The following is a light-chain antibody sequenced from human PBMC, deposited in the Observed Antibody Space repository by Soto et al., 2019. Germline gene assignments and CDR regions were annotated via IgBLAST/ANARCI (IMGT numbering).Light chain of an antibody. CDR2: EVS. CDR3: SSYTSSSTDV. V-gene: IGLV2-14*01. Sequence: QSALTQPASMSGSPGQSITISCAGTSSDVGGYNYVSWYQQHPDKAPKLMIYEVSRRPSGVSNRFSGSKSGNTASLTISGLQAEDEADYYCSSYTSSSTDVFGTGTKLTVL. J-gene: IGLJ1*01. CDR1: SSDVGGYNY.